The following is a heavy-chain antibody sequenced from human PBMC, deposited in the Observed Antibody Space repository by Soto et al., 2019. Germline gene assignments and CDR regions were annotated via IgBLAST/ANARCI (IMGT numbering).Heavy chain of an antibody. CDR3: ARGKSAGGSYYFDY. CDR1: GYTFTGYY. D-gene: IGHD1-26*01. CDR2: INPNSGGT. V-gene: IGHV1-2*02. J-gene: IGHJ4*02. Sequence: ASVKVSCKASGYTFTGYYMHWVRQAPGQGLEWMGWINPNSGGTNYAQKFQGRVTMTRDTSISTAYMELSRLRSDDTAVYYCARGKSAGGSYYFDYWGQGTLVTVSS.